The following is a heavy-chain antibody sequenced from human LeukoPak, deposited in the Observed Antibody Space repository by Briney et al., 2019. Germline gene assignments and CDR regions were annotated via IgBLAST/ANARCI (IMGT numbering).Heavy chain of an antibody. J-gene: IGHJ6*03. CDR3: ASPAMAFIDQGRYNYYYYMDV. CDR1: GDSISTSNSY. D-gene: IGHD5-18*01. V-gene: IGHV4-39*01. Sequence: TETLSLTCTVSGDSISTSNSYWGWIRQPPGKGLEWIGSIYYSGNTYYNASLKSRVTISVDTSKNQFSLKLSSVTAADTAVYYCASPAMAFIDQGRYNYYYYMDVWGKGTTVTVSS. CDR2: IYYSGNT.